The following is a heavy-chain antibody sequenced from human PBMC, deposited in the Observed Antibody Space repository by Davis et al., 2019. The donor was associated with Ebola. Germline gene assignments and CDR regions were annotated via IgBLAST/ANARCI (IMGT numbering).Heavy chain of an antibody. CDR3: VGGITMIVVVPY. CDR1: GFTFSSYA. V-gene: IGHV3-23*01. J-gene: IGHJ4*02. D-gene: IGHD3-22*01. Sequence: GESLKISCAASGFTFSSYAMSWVRQAPGKGLEWVSAISGSGGSTYYADSVKGRFTISRDNSKNTLYLQMSSLRAEDTAVYYCVGGITMIVVVPYWGQGTLVTVSS. CDR2: ISGSGGST.